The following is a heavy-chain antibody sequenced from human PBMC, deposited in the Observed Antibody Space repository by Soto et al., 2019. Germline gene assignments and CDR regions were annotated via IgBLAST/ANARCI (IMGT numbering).Heavy chain of an antibody. CDR1: GFSLITSGVG. CDR2: IYWDDDT. V-gene: IGHV2-5*02. J-gene: IGHJ4*02. CDR3: AHTMAPRIFDS. Sequence: QITLKEAGPTLVKPTQTLTLTCSFSGFSLITSGVGVGWIRQHPGKALEWLALIYWDDDTGYRKSLRNRITITKDTSRNQVVHTMTNMDPADTATYYCAHTMAPRIFDSWGQGTLVTVSS.